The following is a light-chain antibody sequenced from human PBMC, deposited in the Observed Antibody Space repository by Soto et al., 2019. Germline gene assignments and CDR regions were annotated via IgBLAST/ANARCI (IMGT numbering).Light chain of an antibody. J-gene: IGLJ2*01. CDR2: EVS. CDR3: ISYTSNVTLV. Sequence: QSVLTQPASVSGSPGQSITISCTGTSSDVGGYNFVSWYQQHPGKAPKLMIYEVSNRPSGVYYRFSGSKSGNTASLTISRLQAEDEADDSCISYTSNVTLVFGGGAKLTVL. V-gene: IGLV2-14*01. CDR1: SSDVGGYNF.